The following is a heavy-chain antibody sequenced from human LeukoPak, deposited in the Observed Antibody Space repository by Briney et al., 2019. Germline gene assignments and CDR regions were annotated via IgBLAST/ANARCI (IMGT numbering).Heavy chain of an antibody. CDR2: INPNSGGT. CDR3: TRDRGCGWYVSDH. Sequence: ASVKVSCKASGYTFTGYYMHWVRQAPGQGLEWMGWINPNSGGTNYAQKFQGRVTMTRDTSISTTYMELNSLRSDDTALYYCTRDRGCGWYVSDHWGQGTLVTVSS. V-gene: IGHV1-2*02. J-gene: IGHJ4*02. D-gene: IGHD6-19*01. CDR1: GYTFTGYY.